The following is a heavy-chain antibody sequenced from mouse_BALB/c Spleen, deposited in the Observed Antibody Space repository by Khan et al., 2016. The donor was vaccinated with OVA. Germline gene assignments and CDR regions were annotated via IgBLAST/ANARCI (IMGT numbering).Heavy chain of an antibody. D-gene: IGHD2-1*01. CDR1: GYTFTTYW. J-gene: IGHJ3*01. V-gene: IGHV1-7*01. CDR3: ARRGVYGIFAY. Sequence: QVQLKESGAELAKSGASVKMSCKASGYTFTTYWMHWVKQRPGQGLEWIGYINPSTTYTEYNQKFKDKATLTADKSSSTAYMQLSSLTSEDSAVYYCARRGVYGIFAYWGQGTLVTVSA. CDR2: INPSTTYT.